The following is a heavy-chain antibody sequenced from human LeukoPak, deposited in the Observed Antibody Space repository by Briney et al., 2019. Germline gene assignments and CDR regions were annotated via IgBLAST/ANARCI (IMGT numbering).Heavy chain of an antibody. CDR1: GGSISSGGYS. V-gene: IGHV4-30-2*01. CDR2: IYHSGST. Sequence: RPSQTLSLTCAVSGGSISSGGYSWSWIRQPPGKGLEWIGYIYHSGSTYYNPSLKSRVTISVDRSKNQFSLKLSSVTAADTAVYYCARAKGVVMTAFDIWGQGTVVTVSS. J-gene: IGHJ3*02. CDR3: ARAKGVVMTAFDI. D-gene: IGHD3-22*01.